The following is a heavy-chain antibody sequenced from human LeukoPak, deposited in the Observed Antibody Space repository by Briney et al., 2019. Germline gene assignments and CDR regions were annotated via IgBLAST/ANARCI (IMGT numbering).Heavy chain of an antibody. Sequence: SETLSLTCTVSGGSIGSSSYYWGWIRQPPGKGLEWIGSIYYSGSTYYNPSLKSRGTISVDTSKNQFSLKLSSVTAADTAVYYCASHRRYSGSYYYYYMDVWGKGTTVTISS. D-gene: IGHD1-26*01. CDR3: ASHRRYSGSYYYYYMDV. V-gene: IGHV4-39*07. CDR2: IYYSGST. J-gene: IGHJ6*03. CDR1: GGSIGSSSYY.